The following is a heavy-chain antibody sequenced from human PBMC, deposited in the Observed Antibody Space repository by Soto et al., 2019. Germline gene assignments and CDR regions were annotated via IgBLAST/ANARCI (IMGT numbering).Heavy chain of an antibody. J-gene: IGHJ6*02. CDR2: TYYRSKWYN. Sequence: SQTLSLTCAISGDSVSSNSAAWNWIGQSPSRGLEWLGRTYYRSKWYNDYAVSVKSRITINPDTSKNQFSLQLNSVTPEDTAVYYCAREGYYYDSSGSPNYYYYYYGMDVWGQGTTVTVSS. CDR3: AREGYYYDSSGSPNYYYYYYGMDV. D-gene: IGHD3-22*01. V-gene: IGHV6-1*01. CDR1: GDSVSSNSAA.